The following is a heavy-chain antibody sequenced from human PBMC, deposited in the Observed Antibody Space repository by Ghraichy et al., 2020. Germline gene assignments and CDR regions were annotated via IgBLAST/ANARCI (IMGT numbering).Heavy chain of an antibody. CDR2: INHSGST. CDR3: ARGAVAGTKSMIDY. CDR1: GGSFSGYY. J-gene: IGHJ4*02. V-gene: IGHV4-34*01. D-gene: IGHD6-19*01. Sequence: SETLSLTCAVYGGSFSGYYWSWIRQPPGKGLEWIGEINHSGSTNYNPSLKSRVTISVDTSKNQFSLKSSSVTAADTAVYYCARGAVAGTKSMIDYWGQGTLVTVSS.